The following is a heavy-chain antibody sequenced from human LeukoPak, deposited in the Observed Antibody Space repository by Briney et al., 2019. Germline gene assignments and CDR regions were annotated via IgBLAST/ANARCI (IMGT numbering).Heavy chain of an antibody. CDR2: FYHTGST. Sequence: SETLSLTCSLSDDSITMYYWTWLRQPPGKALEGLGYFYHTGSTNFNPSLNGRVTMSVDTSKNQFSLKLSSVTAADTAVYDCARDPRAYYDSSGFAFDIWGQGTMVTVSS. D-gene: IGHD3-22*01. V-gene: IGHV4-59*12. CDR3: ARDPRAYYDSSGFAFDI. J-gene: IGHJ3*02. CDR1: DDSITMYY.